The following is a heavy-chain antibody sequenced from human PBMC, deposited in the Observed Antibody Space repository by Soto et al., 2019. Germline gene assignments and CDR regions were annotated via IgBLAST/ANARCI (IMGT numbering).Heavy chain of an antibody. D-gene: IGHD6-13*01. Sequence: QVQLVESGGGVVQPGRSLRLSCAASGFTFSSYAMHWVRQAPGKGLEWVAVISYDGSNKYYADSVKGRFTISRDNSKNTLYLQMNSLRAEDTAVYYCARGPIAAGGYWGQGTLVTVSS. V-gene: IGHV3-30-3*01. CDR2: ISYDGSNK. J-gene: IGHJ4*02. CDR1: GFTFSSYA. CDR3: ARGPIAAGGY.